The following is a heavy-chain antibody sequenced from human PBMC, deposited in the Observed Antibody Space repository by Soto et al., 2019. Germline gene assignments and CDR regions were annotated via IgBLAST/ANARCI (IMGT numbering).Heavy chain of an antibody. V-gene: IGHV3-33*01. J-gene: IGHJ2*01. CDR2: IWYDGSNK. CDR1: GFTFSSYG. D-gene: IGHD6-19*01. CDR3: ARIPQIAVAGTRFGYFDL. Sequence: QVQLEEAGGGVVQPGRSLRLSCAASGFTFSSYGMHWVRQAPGQGLEWVAVIWYDGSNKYYADSVKGRFTISRDNSKNTLYLQMNSLGAEGTAVYYCARIPQIAVAGTRFGYFDLWGRGTLVTVSS.